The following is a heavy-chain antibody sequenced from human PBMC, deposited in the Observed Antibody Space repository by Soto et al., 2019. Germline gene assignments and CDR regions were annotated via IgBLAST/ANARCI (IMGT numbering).Heavy chain of an antibody. CDR3: AHTIVGVTLFDY. Sequence: QITLKESGPTLVKPTQSLTLTCTFSGFSLSTSGVGVGWIRQPPGKALEWLALIYWDDDKRYSPSLKSRLTITKDTSKNQVVLTMTNMDPVDTATYYCAHTIVGVTLFDYWGQGTLVTVSS. V-gene: IGHV2-5*02. CDR2: IYWDDDK. CDR1: GFSLSTSGVG. D-gene: IGHD1-26*01. J-gene: IGHJ4*02.